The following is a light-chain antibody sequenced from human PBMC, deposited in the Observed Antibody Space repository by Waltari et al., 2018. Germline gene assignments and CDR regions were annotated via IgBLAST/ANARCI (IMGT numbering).Light chain of an antibody. J-gene: IGKJ2*01. V-gene: IGKV4-1*01. CDR1: QSVLYSSNNENF. CDR2: WAS. Sequence: EIVMTQSPDSLAVSLGERATINCKSRQSVLYSSNNENFLAWYQQKPGQPPKLLIYWASTRESGVPDRFSGSGSGTDFTLTISSLQAEDVAVYYCQQYYSTPRTFGQGTKLEIK. CDR3: QQYYSTPRT.